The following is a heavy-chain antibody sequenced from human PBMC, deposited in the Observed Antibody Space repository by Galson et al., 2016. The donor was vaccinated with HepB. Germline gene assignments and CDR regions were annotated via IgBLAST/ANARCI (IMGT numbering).Heavy chain of an antibody. Sequence: SLRLSCAASGSTFITYSMNWVRQAPGKGLEWVSSISSDSRYTYYAESVKGRITMSRDNAKNSLYLQVNSLRAEDTAVYYCARSGLTGDFDCWGQGTLVTVSS. D-gene: IGHD3-9*01. J-gene: IGHJ4*02. CDR3: ARSGLTGDFDC. CDR2: ISSDSRYT. V-gene: IGHV3-21*01. CDR1: GSTFITYS.